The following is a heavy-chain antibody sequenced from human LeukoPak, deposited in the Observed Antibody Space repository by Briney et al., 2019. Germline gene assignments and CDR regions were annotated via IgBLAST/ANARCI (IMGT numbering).Heavy chain of an antibody. Sequence: PSETLSLTCTVSGGSISTSSYYWGWIRQPPGKGLEWIGYIYYSGSTNYNPSLKSRVTISVDTSKNQFSLKLSSVTAADTAVYYCARSNSSSWPPFIYYFDYWGQGTLVTVSS. CDR3: ARSNSSSWPPFIYYFDY. D-gene: IGHD6-13*01. CDR2: IYYSGST. CDR1: GGSISTSSYY. V-gene: IGHV4-61*05. J-gene: IGHJ4*02.